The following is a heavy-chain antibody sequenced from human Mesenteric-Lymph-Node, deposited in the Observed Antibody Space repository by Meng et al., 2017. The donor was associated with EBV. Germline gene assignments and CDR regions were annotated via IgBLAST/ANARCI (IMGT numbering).Heavy chain of an antibody. Sequence: QVHLQESGPGRVKPSATLSLTCAVFGASITTGNWWSWVRQTPGKGLEWIGAVFHSGSTNYNPSLKSRVTISVDTSKNQFSLKLSSVTAADTAVYFCARDALGGYTSGWFDYWGQGTLVTVSS. CDR2: VFHSGST. CDR3: ARDALGGYTSGWFDY. V-gene: IGHV4-4*02. D-gene: IGHD5-12*01. CDR1: GASITTGNW. J-gene: IGHJ5*01.